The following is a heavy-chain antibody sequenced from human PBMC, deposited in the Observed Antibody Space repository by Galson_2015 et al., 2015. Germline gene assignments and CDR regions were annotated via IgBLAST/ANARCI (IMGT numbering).Heavy chain of an antibody. CDR2: ISSDGSST. CDR1: GFTFSSYW. V-gene: IGHV3-74*01. Sequence: SLRLSCAASGFTFSSYWMHWVRQAPGKGLVWVSRISSDGSSTRYADSVKGRFTISRDNAKNTLYLQMDSLRAEDTAVYYCSRVAIQLGPFDSWGQGTLVAVSS. CDR3: SRVAIQLGPFDS. J-gene: IGHJ4*02. D-gene: IGHD5-18*01.